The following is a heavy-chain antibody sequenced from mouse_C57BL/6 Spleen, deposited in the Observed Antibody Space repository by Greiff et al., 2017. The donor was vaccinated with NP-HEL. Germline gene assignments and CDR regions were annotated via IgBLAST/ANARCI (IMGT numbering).Heavy chain of an antibody. CDR2: INPNNGGT. Sequence: EVKLQESGPELVKPGASVKIPCKASGYTFTDYNMDWVKQSHGKSLEWIGDINPNNGGTIYNQKFKGKATLTVDKSSSTAYMELRSLTSEDTAVYYCARGGWEYYDYEFAYWGQGTLVTVSA. CDR3: ARGGWEYYDYEFAY. V-gene: IGHV1-18*01. J-gene: IGHJ3*01. CDR1: GYTFTDYN. D-gene: IGHD2-4*01.